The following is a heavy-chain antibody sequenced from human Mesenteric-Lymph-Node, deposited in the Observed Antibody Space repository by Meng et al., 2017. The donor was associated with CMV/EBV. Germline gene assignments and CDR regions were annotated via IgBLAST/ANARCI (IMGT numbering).Heavy chain of an antibody. D-gene: IGHD3-22*01. Sequence: GGSLRLSCATSGFTFSTYSLNWVRQAPGKGLEWVSSISSSGNFIYYSGSVKGRFTISRDNAKNSLYLQMNSLRAEDTALYYCARVFYDSSGYNFDYWGQGTLVTVSS. CDR1: GFTFSTYS. J-gene: IGHJ4*02. V-gene: IGHV3-21*04. CDR2: ISSSGNFI. CDR3: ARVFYDSSGYNFDY.